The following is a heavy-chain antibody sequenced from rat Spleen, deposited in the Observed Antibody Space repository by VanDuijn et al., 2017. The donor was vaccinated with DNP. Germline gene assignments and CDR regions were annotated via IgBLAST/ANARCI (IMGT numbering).Heavy chain of an antibody. CDR2: ISTVGDNA. D-gene: IGHD1-12*02. J-gene: IGHJ4*01. CDR3: ARQDSGYYYDGRGAMDA. CDR1: GFTFSNYG. V-gene: IGHV5S13*01. Sequence: EVQLVESGGGLVQPGRSLKLSCAASGFTFSNYGMAWVRQTPKKGLEWVATISTVGDNAYYRYSVKGRFTISRDNAKNTQHLQMDSLRSEDTASYYCARQDSGYYYDGRGAMDAWGQGTSVTVSS.